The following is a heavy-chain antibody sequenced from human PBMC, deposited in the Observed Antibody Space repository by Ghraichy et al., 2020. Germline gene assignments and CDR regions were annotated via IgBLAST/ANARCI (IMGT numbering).Heavy chain of an antibody. V-gene: IGHV1-18*01. Sequence: ASVKVSCKASGYSFSTYGISWVRQAPGQGLEWLGWVSPYNRNTNYAPKIQDRVTMTTDTSTSTAYMELTSLRSDDTAMYFCARDRGTIATAGNFDWWGQGTLVTVSS. J-gene: IGHJ4*02. CDR3: ARDRGTIATAGNFDW. D-gene: IGHD6-13*01. CDR2: VSPYNRNT. CDR1: GYSFSTYG.